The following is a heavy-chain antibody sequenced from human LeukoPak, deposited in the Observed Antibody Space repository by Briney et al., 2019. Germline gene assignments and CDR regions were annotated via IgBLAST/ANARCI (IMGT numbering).Heavy chain of an antibody. D-gene: IGHD6-13*01. CDR2: ISYDGSNK. Sequence: GGSLRLSCAASGFTFSSYGMHWVRQAPGKGLEWVAVISYDGSNKYYADSVKGRFTISRDNSKNTLYLQMNSLRAEDTAVYYCAKEGAPGYSSSWYLTTYFDYWGQGTLVTVSS. V-gene: IGHV3-30*18. CDR3: AKEGAPGYSSSWYLTTYFDY. J-gene: IGHJ4*02. CDR1: GFTFSSYG.